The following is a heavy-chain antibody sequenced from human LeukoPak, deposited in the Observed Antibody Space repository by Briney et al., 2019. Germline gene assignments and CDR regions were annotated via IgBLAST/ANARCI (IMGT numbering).Heavy chain of an antibody. CDR1: VFTSNSYG. CDR3: AKDPNFYYCMDV. CDR2: ISGRRYST. V-gene: IGHV3-23*01. J-gene: IGHJ6*03. Sequence: GGSLRLSCAASVFTSNSYGMSWVRHAPGKGREWVSTISGRRYSTSYADSVKGRFTISRDNSKNTLYLQMNSLRAEDTAVYYCAKDPNFYYCMDVWGKGTTVTISS.